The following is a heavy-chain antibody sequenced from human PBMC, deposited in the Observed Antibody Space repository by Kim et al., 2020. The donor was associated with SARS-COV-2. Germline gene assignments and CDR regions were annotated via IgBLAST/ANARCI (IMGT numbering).Heavy chain of an antibody. Sequence: SETLSLTCTVSGGSISSGDYYWSWIRQPPGKGLECIGYIYYSGSTYYNPSLKSRVTISVDTSKNQFSLKLSSVTAADTAVYYCARDPAPYGSGKTYGMDVWGQGTTVTVSS. CDR1: GGSISSGDYY. J-gene: IGHJ6*02. CDR2: IYYSGST. V-gene: IGHV4-30-4*01. D-gene: IGHD3-10*01. CDR3: ARDPAPYGSGKTYGMDV.